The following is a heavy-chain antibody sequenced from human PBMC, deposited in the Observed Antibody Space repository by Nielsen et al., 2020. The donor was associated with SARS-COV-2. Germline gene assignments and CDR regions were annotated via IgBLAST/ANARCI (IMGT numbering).Heavy chain of an antibody. CDR3: ARVRSSSGIWFDP. J-gene: IGHJ5*02. CDR1: GYTFTGHY. Sequence: ASVKVSCKASGYTFTGHYMHWMRQAPGQGPEWMGRLNPNSGATNYAQKFQGRVTLTRDTSINTTYMELNRLTSDDTAVDYCARVRSSSGIWFDPWGQGTLVVVSS. V-gene: IGHV1-2*06. CDR2: LNPNSGAT. D-gene: IGHD3-10*01.